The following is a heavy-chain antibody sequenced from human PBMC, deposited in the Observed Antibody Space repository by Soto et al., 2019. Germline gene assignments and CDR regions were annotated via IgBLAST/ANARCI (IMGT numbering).Heavy chain of an antibody. CDR1: GGSISSISNHY. CDR2: ISYSGYT. V-gene: IGHV4-59*08. Sequence: QVQLQESGPGLVKPSETLSLTCTVSGGSISSISNHYCSWIRLPPGKGLEWIGYISYSGYTSYNPALKCRVIISVDTSKNQFSLKLTSVTAADTAVYYCATQGFGVLHGLVDVWGRGTTVTVSS. CDR3: ATQGFGVLHGLVDV. J-gene: IGHJ6*02. D-gene: IGHD3-10*01.